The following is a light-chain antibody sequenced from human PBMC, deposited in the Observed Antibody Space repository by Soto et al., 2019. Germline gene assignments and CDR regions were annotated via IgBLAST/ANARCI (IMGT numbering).Light chain of an antibody. CDR2: GNS. V-gene: IGLV1-40*01. CDR1: SSNIGAGYD. J-gene: IGLJ1*01. CDR3: QSYYSSLRGYV. Sequence: QSVLTQPPSVSGAPVQRVTISCTGSSSNIGAGYDVHWYQQLPGTAPKVLIYGNSNRPSGVPDRFSGSKSGTSASLAITGLQAEDEADYYCQSYYSSLRGYVFGTGTKLTVL.